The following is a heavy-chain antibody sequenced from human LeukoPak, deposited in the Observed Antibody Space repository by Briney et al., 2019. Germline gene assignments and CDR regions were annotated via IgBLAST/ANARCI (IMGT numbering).Heavy chain of an antibody. CDR2: IYYTGST. Sequence: SETLSLTCTISGGSISSYYWSWIRQPPGKGLEWIGYIYYTGSTNHNPSLKSRVTISVDTSKNQFSLKLSSVTAADTAVYYCARFSEYYHSSVHYLDYWGQGTLVSVSS. CDR3: ARFSEYYHSSVHYLDY. J-gene: IGHJ4*02. D-gene: IGHD3-22*01. CDR1: GGSISSYY. V-gene: IGHV4-59*01.